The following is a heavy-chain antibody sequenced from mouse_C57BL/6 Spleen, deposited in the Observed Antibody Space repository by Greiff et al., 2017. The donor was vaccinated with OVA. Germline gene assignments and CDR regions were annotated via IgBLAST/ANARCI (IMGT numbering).Heavy chain of an antibody. CDR2: IDPETGGT. V-gene: IGHV1-15*01. CDR3: TRSPITTVVEGYFDY. D-gene: IGHD1-1*01. J-gene: IGHJ2*01. CDR1: GYTFTDYE. Sequence: QVQLQQSGAELVRPGASVTLSCKASGYTFTDYEMHWVKQTPVHGLEWIGAIDPETGGTAYNQKFKGKAILTADKSSSTAYMELRSMTSEGSAVYYCTRSPITTVVEGYFDYGGQGTTLTVSA.